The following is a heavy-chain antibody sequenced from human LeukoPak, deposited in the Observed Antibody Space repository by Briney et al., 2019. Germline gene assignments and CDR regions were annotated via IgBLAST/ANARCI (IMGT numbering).Heavy chain of an antibody. Sequence: GGSLRLSCAASGFTFSRNSMNWVRQAPGKGLEWVSAISGSGSTTYYADSVKGRFTISRDNSKNTLFLQMNSLTAEDTAIYSCARPRLEYCSGGSCFDAFDIWGQGTMVTVSS. CDR3: ARPRLEYCSGGSCFDAFDI. CDR2: ISGSGSTT. D-gene: IGHD2-15*01. CDR1: GFTFSRNS. J-gene: IGHJ3*02. V-gene: IGHV3-23*01.